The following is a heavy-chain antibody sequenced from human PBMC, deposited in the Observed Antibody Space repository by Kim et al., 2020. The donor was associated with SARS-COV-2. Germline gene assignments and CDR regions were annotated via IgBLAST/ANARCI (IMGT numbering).Heavy chain of an antibody. Sequence: ASVKVSCKASGYTFTGYYMHWMRQAPGQGLEWMGWINPNSGGTNYAQKFQGRVTMTRDTSISTAYIELSRLRSDDTAVYYCARDPAQIQLWPDYYYYGMDVWGQGTTVTVSS. CDR2: INPNSGGT. CDR3: ARDPAQIQLWPDYYYYGMDV. V-gene: IGHV1-2*02. CDR1: GYTFTGYY. J-gene: IGHJ6*02. D-gene: IGHD5-18*01.